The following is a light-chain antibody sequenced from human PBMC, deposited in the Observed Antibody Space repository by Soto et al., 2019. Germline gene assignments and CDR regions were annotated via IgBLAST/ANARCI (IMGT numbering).Light chain of an antibody. CDR1: QSISSW. J-gene: IGKJ2*01. V-gene: IGKV1-5*03. CDR3: KKYNTYPVT. CDR2: KAS. Sequence: DIQMTQSPSILSAFVGYRVTITCRASQSISSWLAWNQQKPGKAPKLLIYKASSLESGLPSRFSGSGSGKDFTHTISSLQPDDLATYFCKKYNTYPVTFAQGTKLEIK.